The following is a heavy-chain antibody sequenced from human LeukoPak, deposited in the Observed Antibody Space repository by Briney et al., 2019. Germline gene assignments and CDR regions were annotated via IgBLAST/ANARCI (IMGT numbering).Heavy chain of an antibody. V-gene: IGHV1-18*01. J-gene: IGHJ3*02. Sequence: ASVKVSCKASGYTCTSYGISWVRQAPGQGLEWKVWISAYNGNTNYAQKLQGRVTMTTDTSTSTAYMELRSLRSDDTAVYYCASGYCSSTSCYERYDAFDIWGQGTMVTVSS. CDR2: ISAYNGNT. CDR3: ASGYCSSTSCYERYDAFDI. D-gene: IGHD2-2*01. CDR1: GYTCTSYG.